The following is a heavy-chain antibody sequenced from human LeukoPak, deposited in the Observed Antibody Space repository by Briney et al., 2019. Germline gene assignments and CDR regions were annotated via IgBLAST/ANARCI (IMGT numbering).Heavy chain of an antibody. Sequence: GGSLRLSCEASGFIFSAYEMNWVRQAPGKGLEWVSVIYGGGSTFYADSVKGRFTISKGNSKNTLYLQMNSLRAEDTAVYYCASRPTLGYCSGGSCSDGPDYWGQGTLVTVSS. CDR1: GFIFSAYE. D-gene: IGHD2-15*01. CDR2: IYGGGST. J-gene: IGHJ4*02. CDR3: ASRPTLGYCSGGSCSDGPDY. V-gene: IGHV3-66*01.